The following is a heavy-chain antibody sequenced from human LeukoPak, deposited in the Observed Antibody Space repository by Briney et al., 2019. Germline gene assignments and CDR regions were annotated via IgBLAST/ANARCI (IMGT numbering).Heavy chain of an antibody. Sequence: ASVKVSCKASGYTFTSYGISWVRQAPGQGLEWMGWISAYNGNTNYAQKLQGRVTMTTDTSTSTAYMELRSLRSDDTAVYYCARDPILGYCSSTSCYSQGWFDPWGQGTLVTVSS. J-gene: IGHJ5*02. D-gene: IGHD2-2*02. CDR1: GYTFTSYG. CDR2: ISAYNGNT. V-gene: IGHV1-18*01. CDR3: ARDPILGYCSSTSCYSQGWFDP.